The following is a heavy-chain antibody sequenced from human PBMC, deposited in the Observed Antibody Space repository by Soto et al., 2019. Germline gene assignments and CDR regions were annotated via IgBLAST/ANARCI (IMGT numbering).Heavy chain of an antibody. Sequence: ASVKVSCKASGYTFTSYGISWVRQAPGQGLEWMGWISAYNGNTNYAQKLQGRVTMTTDTSTSTAYMELRSLRSDDTAVYYCARVASIAASPALGYWGPGTLVTVSS. CDR2: ISAYNGNT. CDR3: ARVASIAASPALGY. V-gene: IGHV1-18*01. D-gene: IGHD6-6*01. J-gene: IGHJ4*02. CDR1: GYTFTSYG.